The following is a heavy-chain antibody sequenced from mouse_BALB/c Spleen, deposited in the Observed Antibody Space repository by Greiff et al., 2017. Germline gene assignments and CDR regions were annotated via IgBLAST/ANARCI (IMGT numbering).Heavy chain of an antibody. J-gene: IGHJ4*01. D-gene: IGHD2-3*01. V-gene: IGHV1-63*02. CDR1: GYTFTNYW. Sequence: VQLQQSGAELVRPGTSVKISCKASGYTFTNYWLGWVKQRPGHGLEWIGDIYPGGGYTNYNEKFKGKATLTADTSSSTAYMQLSSLTSEDSAVYFCARGRWLLREYAMDYWGQGTSVTVSS. CDR3: ARGRWLLREYAMDY. CDR2: IYPGGGYT.